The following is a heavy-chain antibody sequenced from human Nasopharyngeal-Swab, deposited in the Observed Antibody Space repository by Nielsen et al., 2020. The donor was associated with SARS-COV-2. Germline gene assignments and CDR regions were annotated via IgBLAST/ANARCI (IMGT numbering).Heavy chain of an antibody. CDR1: GGSIAGSTYY. CDR3: ATTAGY. Sequence: SETLSLTCTVSGGSIAGSTYYWGWVRPFPGKGLEWIGSTYYSGSTYYNPSLTSRVTISVDTSKNQFSLKLSSVTASDTAVYYCATTAGYWGQGTLVTVSS. J-gene: IGHJ4*02. CDR2: TYYSGST. V-gene: IGHV4-39*01.